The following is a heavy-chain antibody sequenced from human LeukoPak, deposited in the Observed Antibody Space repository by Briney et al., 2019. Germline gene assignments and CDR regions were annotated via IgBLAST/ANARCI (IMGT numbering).Heavy chain of an antibody. CDR1: GFIFGSYA. Sequence: PGGSLRLSCAASGFIFGSYAMHWGRQAPGKGLQLLAVISYDGGETYYADSVESRFTISRANSKSTVYLEINSLRSEDTAIYHCATGFNDFWSGSQLEYWGQRTLVTVSS. CDR2: ISYDGGET. D-gene: IGHD3-3*01. CDR3: ATGFNDFWSGSQLEY. J-gene: IGHJ4*02. V-gene: IGHV3-30*14.